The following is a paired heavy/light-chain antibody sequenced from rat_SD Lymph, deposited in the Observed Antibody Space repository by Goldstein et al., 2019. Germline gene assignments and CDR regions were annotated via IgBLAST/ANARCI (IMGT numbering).Light chain of an antibody. V-gene: IGKV22S6*01. CDR3: LQHNSFPWT. J-gene: IGKJ1*01. CDR1: QNINKY. CDR2: NTN. Sequence: DIQMTQSPSFLSASVGDRVTINCKASQNINKYLNWYQQKLGEAPKRLIYNTNNLQTGIPSRFSGSGSGTDYTLTISSLQPEDFATYFCLQHNSFPWTFGGGTKLELK.
Heavy chain of an antibody. J-gene: IGHJ2*01. CDR1: GFTFSSYG. D-gene: IGHD1-2*01. V-gene: IGHV5-62*01. CDR2: ISSSSGT. CDR3: AREIAAR. Sequence: VQLVESGGGLVQPGKSLKLSCSASGFTFSSYGMHWIRQAPGKGLDWVAYISSSSGTVYADAVKGRFTISRDNAKNTLYLQLNSLKSEDTAIYYCAREIAARWGQGVMVTVSS.